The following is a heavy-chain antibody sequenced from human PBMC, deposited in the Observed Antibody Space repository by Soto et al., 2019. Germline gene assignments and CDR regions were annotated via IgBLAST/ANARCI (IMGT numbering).Heavy chain of an antibody. CDR2: IIPIFPTP. D-gene: IGHD1-1*01. CDR3: ATDKGRIQLGRNYYCIMDL. Sequence: QVQLVQSGAEVKKPGSSVKISCKASGGTFRTNAFSWVRQAPGQGLEWMGGIIPIFPTPDYAQKFQGRVTINADDSTTTTSMYLSSLRSEDTAIYYCATDKGRIQLGRNYYCIMDLWGQGTTVTVSS. J-gene: IGHJ6*02. CDR1: GGTFRTNA. V-gene: IGHV1-69*12.